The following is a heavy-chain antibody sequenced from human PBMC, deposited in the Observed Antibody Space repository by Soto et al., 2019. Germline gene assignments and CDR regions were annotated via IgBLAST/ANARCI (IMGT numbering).Heavy chain of an antibody. CDR2: IKSKTDGGTT. Sequence: GGSLRLSCAASGFTFSNAWMNWVRQAPGKGLEWVGRIKSKTDGGTTDYAATVKGRFTISRDDSKNTLYLQMNSLKTEDTAVYYCTTDTPGNKVVVVAAADYWGQGTLVTVSS. V-gene: IGHV3-15*07. CDR1: GFTFSNAW. J-gene: IGHJ4*02. CDR3: TTDTPGNKVVVVAAADY. D-gene: IGHD2-15*01.